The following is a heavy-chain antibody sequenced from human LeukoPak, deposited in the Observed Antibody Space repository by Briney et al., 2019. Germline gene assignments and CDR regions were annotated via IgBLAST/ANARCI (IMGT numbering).Heavy chain of an antibody. Sequence: SETLSLTCAVYGGSFSGYYWSWIRQPPGKGLEWVGEINHSGSTNYNPSLKSRVTISVDTSKNQFSLKLSSVTAADTAVYYCARVGDYDSSGYIIAYWGQGTLVTVSS. CDR3: ARVGDYDSSGYIIAY. J-gene: IGHJ4*02. CDR2: INHSGST. CDR1: GGSFSGYY. D-gene: IGHD3-22*01. V-gene: IGHV4-34*01.